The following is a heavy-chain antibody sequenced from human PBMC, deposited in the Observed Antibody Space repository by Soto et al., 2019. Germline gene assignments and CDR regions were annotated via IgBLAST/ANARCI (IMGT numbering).Heavy chain of an antibody. V-gene: IGHV4-59*11. CDR3: ARDVDVRSGRGFDP. CDR1: GTSMSGHF. J-gene: IGHJ5*02. D-gene: IGHD6-25*01. CDR2: GYYSGST. Sequence: SETLSLTCTVSGTSMSGHFWSWMRQPPGKGLEWIGYGYYSGSTHYNPSLKSRVTISVDTSKNQFSLKLSSVTAADTAVYYCARDVDVRSGRGFDPWGQGTLVTVSS.